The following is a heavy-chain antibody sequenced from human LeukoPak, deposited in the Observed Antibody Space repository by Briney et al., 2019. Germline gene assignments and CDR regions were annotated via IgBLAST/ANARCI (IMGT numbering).Heavy chain of an antibody. CDR3: ARRPSQSSGSYWSGYFDY. CDR2: IYTSGST. Sequence: SETLSLTCTVSGGSIGSGSYYWSWIRQPAGKGLEWIGRIYTSGSTNYNPSLKSRVTISVDTSKNQFSLKLSSVTAADTAVYYCARRPSQSSGSYWSGYFDYWGQGTLVTVSS. V-gene: IGHV4-61*02. D-gene: IGHD1-26*01. CDR1: GGSIGSGSYY. J-gene: IGHJ4*02.